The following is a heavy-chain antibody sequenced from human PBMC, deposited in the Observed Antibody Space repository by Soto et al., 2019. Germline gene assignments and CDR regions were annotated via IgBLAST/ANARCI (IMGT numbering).Heavy chain of an antibody. CDR3: ARWVGEIWFGELFYYYGMDV. CDR2: IYHSGST. V-gene: IGHV4-4*02. Sequence: SETLSLTCAVSGGSISSSNWWSWVRQPPGKGLEWIGEIYHSGSTNYNPSLKSRVTISVDKSKNQFSLKLSSVTAADTAVYYCARWVGEIWFGELFYYYGMDVWGQGTTVTVSS. J-gene: IGHJ6*02. D-gene: IGHD3-10*01. CDR1: GGSISSSNW.